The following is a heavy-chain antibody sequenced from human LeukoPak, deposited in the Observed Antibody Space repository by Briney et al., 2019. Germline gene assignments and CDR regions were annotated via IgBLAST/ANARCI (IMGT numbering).Heavy chain of an antibody. CDR2: ISSSDTTI. V-gene: IGHV3-48*03. CDR3: AKDLYLTGYSFDY. CDR1: GFTFSSYE. D-gene: IGHD3-9*01. J-gene: IGHJ4*02. Sequence: GGSLRLSCAASGFTFSSYEMTWVRQAPGKGLEWVSNISSSDTTIHYADSVKGRFTISRDNARNSLYLQMNSLRAEDTAVYYCAKDLYLTGYSFDYWGQGTLVTVSS.